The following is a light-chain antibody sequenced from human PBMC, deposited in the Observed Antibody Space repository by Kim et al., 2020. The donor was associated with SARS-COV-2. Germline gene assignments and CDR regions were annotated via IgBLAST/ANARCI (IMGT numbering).Light chain of an antibody. Sequence: AYVGDRVTITCQASQDINNYLNWYQQRPGKAPNLLMSDASNLETGVPSRFSGRGSGTYFSLTINSLQPEDIATYYCQQYDNLPLTFGGGTKVDIK. CDR1: QDINNY. CDR3: QQYDNLPLT. V-gene: IGKV1-33*01. CDR2: DAS. J-gene: IGKJ4*01.